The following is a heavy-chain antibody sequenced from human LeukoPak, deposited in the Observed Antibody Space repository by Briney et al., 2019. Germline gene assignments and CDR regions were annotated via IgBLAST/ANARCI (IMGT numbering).Heavy chain of an antibody. Sequence: GGSLRLSCAASGFTFDDYGMSWVRQAPGKGLEWVSYISSSSSTIYYADSVKGRFTISRDNAKNSLYLQMNSLRAEDTAVYYCARDSGFLEWLNDAFDIWGQGTMVTVSS. CDR2: ISSSSSTI. CDR3: ARDSGFLEWLNDAFDI. J-gene: IGHJ3*02. V-gene: IGHV3-48*01. D-gene: IGHD3-3*01. CDR1: GFTFDDYG.